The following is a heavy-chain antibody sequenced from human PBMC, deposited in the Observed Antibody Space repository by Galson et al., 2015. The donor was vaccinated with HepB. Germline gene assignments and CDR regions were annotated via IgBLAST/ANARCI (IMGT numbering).Heavy chain of an antibody. CDR3: ARNQLVGGALDV. Sequence: SLRLSCAASGFTLGNYGLHWVRQAPGKGLEWVTIISYDGSDKKYAESVKGRFTVSRDNSKNTLYLQLNSVRVEDTALCYCARNQLVGGALDVWGQGTTVIVSS. D-gene: IGHD3-10*01. J-gene: IGHJ6*02. CDR2: ISYDGSDK. V-gene: IGHV3-30*03. CDR1: GFTLGNYG.